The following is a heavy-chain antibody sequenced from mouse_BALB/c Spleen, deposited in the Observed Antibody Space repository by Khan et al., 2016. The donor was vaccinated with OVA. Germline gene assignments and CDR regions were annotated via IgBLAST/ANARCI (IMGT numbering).Heavy chain of an antibody. D-gene: IGHD2-2*01. V-gene: IGHV1S81*02. CDR3: TRSGYGSFAY. J-gene: IGHJ3*01. CDR1: GYTFTSYY. CDR2: INPNNGGT. Sequence: QVQLQQSGAELVKPGASVRLSCKASGYTFTSYYLYWVKQRPGQGLEWIGDINPNNGGTNFNEKFKSKATLTVDKSSSTAYRQLNSLTSEDSAVYYCTRSGYGSFAYWGQGTLVTVSA.